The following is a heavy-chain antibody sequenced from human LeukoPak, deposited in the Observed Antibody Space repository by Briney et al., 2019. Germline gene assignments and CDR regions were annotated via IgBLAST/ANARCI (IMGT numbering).Heavy chain of an antibody. Sequence: ASVKVSCKASGYTFTSYDINWVRQATGQGLEWMGWMNPNSGNTGYAQKFQGRVTMTRNTSISTAYVELSSLRSEDTAVYYCARSGNSSGYYLDYWGQGTLVTVSS. J-gene: IGHJ4*02. V-gene: IGHV1-8*01. CDR1: GYTFTSYD. CDR2: MNPNSGNT. D-gene: IGHD3-22*01. CDR3: ARSGNSSGYYLDY.